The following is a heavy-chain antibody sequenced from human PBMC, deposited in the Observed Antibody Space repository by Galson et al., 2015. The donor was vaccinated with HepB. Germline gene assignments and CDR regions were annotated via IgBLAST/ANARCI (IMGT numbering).Heavy chain of an antibody. J-gene: IGHJ2*01. CDR2: IITGNGQT. D-gene: IGHD2-8*01. CDR1: GYTFTTYP. CDR3: ARGTPYCTNGICYEAGDWYFGL. Sequence: SVKVSCKATGYTFTTYPIHWMRQAPGQRLEWMGWIITGNGQTRYSQKVQGRVTITRDTSASTVYMDLSSLTSDDAAVYYCARGTPYCTNGICYEAGDWYFGLWGRGTLVTVSS. V-gene: IGHV1-3*04.